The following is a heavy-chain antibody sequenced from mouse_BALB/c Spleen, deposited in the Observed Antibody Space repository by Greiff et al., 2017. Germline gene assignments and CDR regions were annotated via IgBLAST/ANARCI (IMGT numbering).Heavy chain of an antibody. CDR2: IDPANGNT. D-gene: IGHD4-1*01. Sequence: VQLQQSGAELVKPGASVKLSCTASGFNIKDTSMHWVKQRPEQGLEWIGRIDPANGNTKYDPKFQGKATIPADTSSNTAYLQLSSLTSEDTAVYYCASGLGDYWGQGTTLTVSS. CDR3: ASGLGDY. J-gene: IGHJ2*01. CDR1: GFNIKDTS. V-gene: IGHV14-3*02.